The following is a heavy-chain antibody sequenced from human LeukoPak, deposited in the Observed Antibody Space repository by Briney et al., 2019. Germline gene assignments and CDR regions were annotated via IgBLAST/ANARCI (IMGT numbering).Heavy chain of an antibody. CDR1: GFTFSSYS. CDR2: ISSSSSTI. D-gene: IGHD5-18*01. V-gene: IGHV3-48*01. Sequence: GGSLRLSCAASGFTFSSYSMNWVRQAPGKGLEWVSYISSSSSTIYYADSVKGRFTISRDNAKNSLYLQMNSLRAEDTAVYYCARRGPYSYGYNDYYYYMDVWGKGTTVTVSS. J-gene: IGHJ6*03. CDR3: ARRGPYSYGYNDYYYYMDV.